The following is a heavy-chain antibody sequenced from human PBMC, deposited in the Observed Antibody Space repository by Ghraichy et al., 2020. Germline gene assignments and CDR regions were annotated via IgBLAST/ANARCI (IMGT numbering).Heavy chain of an antibody. D-gene: IGHD4-23*01. V-gene: IGHV3-48*02. CDR3: ARGSRVVRFYYYDGMDV. J-gene: IGHJ6*02. Sequence: GGSLRLSCVGSGFSFSGYSMNWVRQSPGKGLEWVSYITSSSRTISYADSVKGRFTISRDNAQNSLYLHMNTLRDEDTAVYYCARGSRVVRFYYYDGMDVWVQGTTVTVSS. CDR2: ITSSSRTI. CDR1: GFSFSGYS.